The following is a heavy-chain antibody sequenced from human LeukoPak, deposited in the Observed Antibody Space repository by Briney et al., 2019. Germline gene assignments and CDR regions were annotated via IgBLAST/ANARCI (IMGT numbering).Heavy chain of an antibody. CDR2: INSNSGGT. CDR3: ARAGGTYYYESSGYYYQNWFDS. Sequence: ASVKVSCKASGYRFSDYYMHWVRQAPGQGLEWMGRINSNSGGTGFAEKFRGRVTMTRDTSISTAYMELSRLTSDDTAVYYRARAGGTYYYESSGYYYQNWFDSWGQGTLVTVSS. CDR1: GYRFSDYY. D-gene: IGHD3-22*01. V-gene: IGHV1-2*06. J-gene: IGHJ5*01.